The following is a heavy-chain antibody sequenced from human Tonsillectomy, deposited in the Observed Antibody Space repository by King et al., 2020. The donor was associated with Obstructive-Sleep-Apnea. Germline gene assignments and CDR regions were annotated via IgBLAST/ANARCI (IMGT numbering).Heavy chain of an antibody. CDR3: ARYCSTGRCPFEY. J-gene: IGHJ4*02. Sequence: QLVESGGGLVQPGGSLRLSCAVSGFTLSDHHMDWVRQAPGKGLEWVGSTTNKSLVYTTKYAASVDGGFTISRDDSKNSLFLQMNSLKIEDTALYYCARYCSTGRCPFEYWGQGALVTVSS. CDR2: TTNKSLVYTT. D-gene: IGHD2-2*01. V-gene: IGHV3-72*01. CDR1: GFTLSDHH.